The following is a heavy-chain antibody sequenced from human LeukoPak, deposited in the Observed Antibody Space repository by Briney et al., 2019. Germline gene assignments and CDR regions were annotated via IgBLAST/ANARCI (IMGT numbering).Heavy chain of an antibody. CDR3: AREGDSSGYYYFDY. V-gene: IGHV3-48*03. CDR2: ISSSGSTI. D-gene: IGHD3-22*01. CDR1: GFTFSSYE. Sequence: GGSLRLSCAASGFTFSSYEMNWVCQAPGKGLEWVSYISSSGSTIYYADSVKGRFTISRDNAKNSLYLQMNSLRAEDTAVYYCAREGDSSGYYYFDYWGQGTLVTVSS. J-gene: IGHJ4*02.